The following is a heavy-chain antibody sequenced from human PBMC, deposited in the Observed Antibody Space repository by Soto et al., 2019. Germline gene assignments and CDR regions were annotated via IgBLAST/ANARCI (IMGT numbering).Heavy chain of an antibody. CDR3: ARTSAAGKYYYGMDV. CDR2: IYPGDSDT. Sequence: PGESLKISCKCSGYSFTNYWIGWVRQMPGKGLEWMGIIYPGDSDTRYSPSFQGQVTISADKSISTAYLQWSSLKASDTAMYYCARTSAAGKYYYGMDVWGQGTTVTVSS. CDR1: GYSFTNYW. J-gene: IGHJ6*02. V-gene: IGHV5-51*01. D-gene: IGHD6-13*01.